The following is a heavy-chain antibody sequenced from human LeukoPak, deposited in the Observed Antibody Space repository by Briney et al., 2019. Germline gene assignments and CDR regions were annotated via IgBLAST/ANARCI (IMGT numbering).Heavy chain of an antibody. CDR2: IYTSGST. D-gene: IGHD6-6*01. CDR3: ASPSGEQLGAFDI. V-gene: IGHV4-4*09. CDR1: GGSISSYY. J-gene: IGHJ3*02. Sequence: PSETLSLTCTVSGGSISSYYWSWIRQPPGKGLEWIGYIYTSGSTNYNPSLKSRVTISVDTSKNQFSLKLSSVTAADTAVYYCASPSGEQLGAFDIWGQRTMVTVSS.